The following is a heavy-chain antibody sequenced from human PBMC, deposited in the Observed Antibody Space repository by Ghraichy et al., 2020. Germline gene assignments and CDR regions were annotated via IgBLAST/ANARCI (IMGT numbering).Heavy chain of an antibody. D-gene: IGHD6-13*01. V-gene: IGHV3-15*01. CDR1: GFTFSNAW. Sequence: GGSLRLSCAASGFTFSNAWMSWVRQAPGKGLEWFGRIKSKTDGGTTDYAAPVKGRFTISRDDSKNTLYLQMNSLKTEDTAVYYCTSGYSSSWPSSFDYWGQGTLVTVS. J-gene: IGHJ4*02. CDR2: IKSKTDGGTT. CDR3: TSGYSSSWPSSFDY.